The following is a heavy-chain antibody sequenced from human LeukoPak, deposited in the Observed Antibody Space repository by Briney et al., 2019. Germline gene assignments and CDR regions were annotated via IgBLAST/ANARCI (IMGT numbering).Heavy chain of an antibody. V-gene: IGHV4-4*09. D-gene: IGHD6-25*01. Sequence: PSETLSLTCAVSGGSISSYYWSWIRQPPGKGLEWIGYIYTSGSTNYNPSLKSQVTISVDTSKNQFSLKLSSVTAADTAVYYCARQRTRIAAAAGTGWFDPWGQGTLVTVSS. CDR3: ARQRTRIAAAAGTGWFDP. J-gene: IGHJ5*02. CDR1: GGSISSYY. CDR2: IYTSGST.